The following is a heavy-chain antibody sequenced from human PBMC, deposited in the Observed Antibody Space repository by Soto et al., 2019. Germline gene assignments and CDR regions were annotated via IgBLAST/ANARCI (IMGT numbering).Heavy chain of an antibody. CDR2: IYYSGST. J-gene: IGHJ4*02. Sequence: PSETLSLTCTVSGGSISSSSYYWGWIRQPPGKGLEWIGSIYYSGSTYYNPSLKSRVTISVDTSKNQFSLKLSSVTAADTAVYYCARGSPTLLWFGGGHFDYWGQGTLVT. V-gene: IGHV4-39*01. CDR1: GGSISSSSYY. CDR3: ARGSPTLLWFGGGHFDY. D-gene: IGHD3-10*01.